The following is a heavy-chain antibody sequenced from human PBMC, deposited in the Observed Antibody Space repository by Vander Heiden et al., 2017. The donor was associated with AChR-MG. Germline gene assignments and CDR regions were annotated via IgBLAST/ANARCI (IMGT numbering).Heavy chain of an antibody. V-gene: IGHV4-39*01. CDR3: ARGPTTVTTWTTYYYGMDV. CDR1: GVSISSSSYY. Sequence: QLQLQESGPGLVKPSETLSLTCTVSGVSISSSSYYWGWIRQPPGKGLEWIGSIYYSGSTYYNPSLKSRVTISVDTSKNQFSLKLSSVTAADTAVYYCARGPTTVTTWTTYYYGMDVWGQGTTVTVSS. D-gene: IGHD4-17*01. CDR2: IYYSGST. J-gene: IGHJ6*02.